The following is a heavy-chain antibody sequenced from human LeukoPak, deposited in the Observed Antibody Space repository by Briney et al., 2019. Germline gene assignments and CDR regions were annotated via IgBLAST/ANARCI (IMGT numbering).Heavy chain of an antibody. CDR2: ISSSSSYI. CDR1: GFTFSSYS. J-gene: IGHJ5*02. CDR3: ARDKQQLGGGNWFDP. V-gene: IGHV3-21*01. Sequence: GGSLRLSCAASGFTFSSYSMNWVRQAPGKGLEWVSSISSSSSYIYYADSVKGRFTISRGNAKNSLYLQMNSLRAEDTAVYYCARDKQQLGGGNWFDPWGQGTLVTVSS. D-gene: IGHD6-13*01.